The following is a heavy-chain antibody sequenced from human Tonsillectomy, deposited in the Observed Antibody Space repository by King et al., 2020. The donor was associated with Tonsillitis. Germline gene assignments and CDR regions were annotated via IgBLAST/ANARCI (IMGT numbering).Heavy chain of an antibody. D-gene: IGHD2-2*01. Sequence: VQLVESGGGLVQPGGSLRLSCAASGFTFSSYAMSWVRQAPGKGLECVSAISGSAATTYSPDSVKGRFTISRDNSKSTLYLEMNSLRVEDTAVYYCAKERVPAASYYYYYAMDVWGQGTTVTVSS. J-gene: IGHJ6*02. V-gene: IGHV3-23*04. CDR2: ISGSAATT. CDR3: AKERVPAASYYYYYAMDV. CDR1: GFTFSSYA.